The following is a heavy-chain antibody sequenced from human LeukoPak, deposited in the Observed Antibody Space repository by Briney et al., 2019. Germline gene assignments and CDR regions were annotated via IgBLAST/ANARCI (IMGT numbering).Heavy chain of an antibody. CDR2: MNPNSGNT. V-gene: IGHV1-8*01. CDR1: GYTFTSYD. Sequence: ASVKVSSKASGYTFTSYDINWGRRATGQGLEGMGWMNPNSGNTGYAQKFQGRVTMTRNTSISTAYMELSSLRSEDTAVYYCARAIFGVVISLPPYYYYYYMDVWGKGTTVTVSS. D-gene: IGHD3-3*01. J-gene: IGHJ6*03. CDR3: ARAIFGVVISLPPYYYYYYMDV.